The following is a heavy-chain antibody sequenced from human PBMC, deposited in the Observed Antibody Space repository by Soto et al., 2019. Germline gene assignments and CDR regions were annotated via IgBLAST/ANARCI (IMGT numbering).Heavy chain of an antibody. CDR2: IIPIFGTA. D-gene: IGHD3-3*01. CDR3: ARLNTIFGVVYDY. J-gene: IGHJ4*02. V-gene: IGHV1-69*13. Sequence: GASVKVSCKASGGTFSSYAISWVRQAPGQGLEWMGGIIPIFGTANYAQKFQGRVTITADESTSTAYMELSSLRSEDTAVYYCARLNTIFGVVYDYWGQGTLVTVSS. CDR1: GGTFSSYA.